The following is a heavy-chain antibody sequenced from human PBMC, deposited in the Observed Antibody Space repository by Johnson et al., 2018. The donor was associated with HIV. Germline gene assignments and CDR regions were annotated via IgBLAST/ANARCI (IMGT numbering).Heavy chain of an antibody. Sequence: VQLVESGGGLVKPGGSLRVSCAASGFTFDDYGMSWVRQAPGKGLEWVSGISWNSGSIGYADSVKGRFTISRDNAKNSLYLQMNSLRPEDTAVYYCTKLVGYCSGGGCYTPGDIWGQGTMVTVSS. CDR3: TKLVGYCSGGGCYTPGDI. D-gene: IGHD2-15*01. CDR1: GFTFDDYG. J-gene: IGHJ3*02. CDR2: ISWNSGSI. V-gene: IGHV3-9*01.